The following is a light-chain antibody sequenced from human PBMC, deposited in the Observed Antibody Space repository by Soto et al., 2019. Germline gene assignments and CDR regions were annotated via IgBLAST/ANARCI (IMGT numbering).Light chain of an antibody. CDR3: QSYDRSLSAYV. CDR1: RSNIGARYE. Sequence: QSVLTQPPSVSGAPGQRVTISCTGSRSNIGARYEVHWYQHLPGRAPKLLVYGNTNRPSGVPDRFSGSKSGTSASLAITGLQAEDEADYYCQSYDRSLSAYVFGTGPKLTVL. J-gene: IGLJ1*01. CDR2: GNT. V-gene: IGLV1-40*01.